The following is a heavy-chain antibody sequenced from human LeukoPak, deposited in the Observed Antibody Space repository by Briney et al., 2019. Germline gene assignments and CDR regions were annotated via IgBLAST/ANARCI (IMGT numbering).Heavy chain of an antibody. J-gene: IGHJ4*02. D-gene: IGHD3-10*01. Sequence: GGSLRLSCVASGFTFSGDSMNWVRQAPGKGMEWVSYIDSTSGYIYYADSVKGRFTISRDNAKKSLYLQMNSLGAEDTAVYYCARDTSGSYSTTYFDLWGQGALVTVSS. CDR2: IDSTSGYI. CDR1: GFTFSGDS. V-gene: IGHV3-21*01. CDR3: ARDTSGSYSTTYFDL.